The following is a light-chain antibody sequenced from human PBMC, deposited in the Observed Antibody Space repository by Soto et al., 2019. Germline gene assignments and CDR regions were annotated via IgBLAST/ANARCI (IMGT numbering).Light chain of an antibody. CDR3: QKYSSLPV. J-gene: IGKJ3*01. V-gene: IGKV1-27*01. CDR1: QGIRNF. CDR2: AAS. Sequence: DIQMTQSPTSLSASVGDRVTITCRASQGIRNFVAWYQQKPGKAPKLLIYAASTLQSGVPSRFSGSGSGTDFTITINNLHPEDVATYYYQKYSSLPVFGPGTKVEIK.